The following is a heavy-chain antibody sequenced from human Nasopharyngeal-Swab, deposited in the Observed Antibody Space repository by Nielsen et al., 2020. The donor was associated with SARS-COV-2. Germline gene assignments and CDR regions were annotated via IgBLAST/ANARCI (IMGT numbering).Heavy chain of an antibody. CDR3: TTNLGGHITIFGVVIIRGYYYCGMDV. J-gene: IGHJ6*02. CDR2: IKSKTDGGTT. V-gene: IGHV3-15*01. D-gene: IGHD3-3*01. Sequence: WIRQPPGKGLEWVGRIKSKTDGGTTDYAAPVKGRFTISRDDSKNTLYLQMNSLKTEDTAVYYCTTNLGGHITIFGVVIIRGYYYCGMDVWGQGTTVT.